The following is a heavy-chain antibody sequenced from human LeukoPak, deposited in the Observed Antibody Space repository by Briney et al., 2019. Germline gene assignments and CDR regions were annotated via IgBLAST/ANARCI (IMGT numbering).Heavy chain of an antibody. V-gene: IGHV1-18*01. J-gene: IGHJ3*02. CDR3: ARDPPPDCSSTSCLPGGNAFDI. CDR1: GYTVTSYG. D-gene: IGHD2-2*01. CDR2: ISAYNGNT. Sequence: GASVKVSCKASGYTVTSYGISWVRQAPGQGLEWMGWISAYNGNTNYAQKLQGRVTMTTDTSTSTVYMELRSLRSDDTAVYYCARDPPPDCSSTSCLPGGNAFDIWGQGTMVTVSS.